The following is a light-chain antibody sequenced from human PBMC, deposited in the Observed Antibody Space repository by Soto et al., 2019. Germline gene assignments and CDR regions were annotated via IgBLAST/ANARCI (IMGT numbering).Light chain of an antibody. Sequence: EIVLTQCPGTLSFSPGERATLSCRASQSVSSRFLAWYQQRPGQAPRLIIHGASSRATGIADRFSGSGSGTDFTLTISRLEPEDFAVYYCQQYENSFWTFGQGTKVDIK. J-gene: IGKJ1*01. V-gene: IGKV3-20*01. CDR3: QQYENSFWT. CDR2: GAS. CDR1: QSVSSRF.